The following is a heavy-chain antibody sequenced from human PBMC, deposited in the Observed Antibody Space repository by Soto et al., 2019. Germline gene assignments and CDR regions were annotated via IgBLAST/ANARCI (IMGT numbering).Heavy chain of an antibody. CDR2: MHRGGST. Sequence: LRLSCVVSGFSVSGSSIFWVRQATGKGLEWVSLMHRGGSTDNADSVKGRFTTSRDKSKNTLYLHMNGLRVEDTAVYYCARVNTTLVDHFDCWGQGTLVTVSS. J-gene: IGHJ4*02. CDR1: GFSVSGSS. CDR3: ARVNTTLVDHFDC. V-gene: IGHV3-53*01. D-gene: IGHD5-18*01.